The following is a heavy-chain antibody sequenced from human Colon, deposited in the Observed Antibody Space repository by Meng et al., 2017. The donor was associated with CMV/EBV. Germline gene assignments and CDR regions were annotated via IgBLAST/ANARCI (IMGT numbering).Heavy chain of an antibody. V-gene: IGHV3-30*18. CDR3: AKTDKVLRYFDWISALEY. D-gene: IGHD3-9*01. CDR2: ISYDGSDQ. CDR1: FTFRGYG. Sequence: FTFRGYGMHWVRQAPGKGLEWVAVISYDGSDQYYGDSVKGRFTVSRDNSKNTLYLQMDSLRAEDTAVYYCAKTDKVLRYFDWISALEYWGQGTLVTVSS. J-gene: IGHJ4*02.